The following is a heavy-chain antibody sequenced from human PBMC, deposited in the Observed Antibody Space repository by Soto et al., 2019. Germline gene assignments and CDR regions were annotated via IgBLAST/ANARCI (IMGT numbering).Heavy chain of an antibody. CDR2: IYYSGST. CDR1: GGSISSGGYY. Sequence: SETLSLTCTVSGGSISSGGYYWSWIRQHPGKGLEWIGYIYYSGSTYYNPSLKSRVTISVDTSKNQFSLKLSSVTAADTAVYYCARTRDEGRVDYWGQGTLVTVSS. J-gene: IGHJ4*02. CDR3: ARTRDEGRVDY. V-gene: IGHV4-31*03.